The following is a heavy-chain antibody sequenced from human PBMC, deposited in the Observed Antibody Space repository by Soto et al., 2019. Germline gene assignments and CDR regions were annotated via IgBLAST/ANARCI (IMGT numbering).Heavy chain of an antibody. Sequence: VGPMRHSCGAAGVTFNNYSLYWVSKAPGKGLEWVSGISGSGGRTYYADSVKGRFAISRDNSKNTLYLQMNSLRAEDTAVYYCAKGVAARLIYGMDVWGQGTTVTVS. CDR1: GVTFNNYS. CDR2: ISGSGGRT. V-gene: IGHV3-23*01. J-gene: IGHJ6*02. D-gene: IGHD6-13*01. CDR3: AKGVAARLIYGMDV.